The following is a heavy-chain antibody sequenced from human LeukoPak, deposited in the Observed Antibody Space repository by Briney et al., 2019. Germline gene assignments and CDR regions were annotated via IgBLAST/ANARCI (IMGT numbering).Heavy chain of an antibody. V-gene: IGHV3-66*01. CDR1: GFTFSNYE. J-gene: IGHJ3*01. D-gene: IGHD2-21*02. Sequence: GGSLRLSCAASGFTFSNYEMNWVRQAPGKGLEWVSVLYANGGTAYADSVNGRFSVSRDNFQNTLYLHMNRLRVEDTAVYYCARDEVGCGGDCYGDAFDLWGQGTLVTVSS. CDR3: ARDEVGCGGDCYGDAFDL. CDR2: LYANGGT.